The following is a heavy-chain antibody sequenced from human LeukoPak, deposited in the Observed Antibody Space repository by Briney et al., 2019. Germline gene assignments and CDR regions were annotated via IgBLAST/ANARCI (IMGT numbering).Heavy chain of an antibody. Sequence: GGSLRLSCAASGFTFSSHWMSWVRQAPGKGLEWVANIKKDGSEKYYVDAMKGRFTISRDNAKTSLYLQMNSLRAEDTAVYYCARDLSGIAGYTYGRGIDYWGREPWSPSPQ. V-gene: IGHV3-7*01. CDR3: ARDLSGIAGYTYGRGIDY. CDR1: GFTFSSHW. J-gene: IGHJ4*02. CDR2: IKKDGSEK. D-gene: IGHD5-18*01.